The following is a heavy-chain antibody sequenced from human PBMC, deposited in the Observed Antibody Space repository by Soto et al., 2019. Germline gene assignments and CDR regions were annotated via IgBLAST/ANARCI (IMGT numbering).Heavy chain of an antibody. D-gene: IGHD3-10*01. CDR1: GFTFSSYS. CDR3: AKKVNSGPGSQYFDY. CDR2: FRSGGDDGTT. J-gene: IGHJ4*02. Sequence: GGSLRLSCAASGFTFSSYSMSWVRQAPGKXLEWASGFRSGGDDGTTYYADSVKGRFTISRDNSKNTLFLQMDSLRAEDTAIYYCAKKVNSGPGSQYFDYWGQGSLVTVSS. V-gene: IGHV3-23*01.